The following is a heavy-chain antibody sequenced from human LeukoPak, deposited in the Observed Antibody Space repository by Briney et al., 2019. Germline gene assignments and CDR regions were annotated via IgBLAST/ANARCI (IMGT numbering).Heavy chain of an antibody. D-gene: IGHD6-19*01. CDR1: GGSISSYY. CDR3: ARDQWLLRGGDHDAFDI. Sequence: SETLSLTCTVSGGSISSYYWSWIRQPPGKGLEWIGYIYYSGSTNYNPSLKSRVTISVDTSKNQFSLKLSSVTAADTAVYYCARDQWLLRGGDHDAFDIWGRGTMVTVSS. V-gene: IGHV4-59*12. CDR2: IYYSGST. J-gene: IGHJ3*02.